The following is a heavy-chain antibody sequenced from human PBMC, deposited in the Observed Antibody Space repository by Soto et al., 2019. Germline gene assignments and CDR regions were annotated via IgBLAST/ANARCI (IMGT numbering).Heavy chain of an antibody. D-gene: IGHD3-3*01. CDR3: ARDHGSGADYYYYYGMDV. CDR2: IYYSGST. Sequence: SETLSLTCTVSGGSISSGGYYWSWIRQHPGKGLEWIGYIYYSGSTYYNPSLKSRVTISVDTSKNQFSLKLSSVTAADTAVYYCARDHGSGADYYYYYGMDVWGQGTTVTVSS. J-gene: IGHJ6*02. CDR1: GGSISSGGYY. V-gene: IGHV4-31*03.